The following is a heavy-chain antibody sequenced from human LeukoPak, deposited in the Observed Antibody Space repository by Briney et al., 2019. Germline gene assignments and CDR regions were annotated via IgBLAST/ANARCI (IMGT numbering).Heavy chain of an antibody. CDR3: ARAHPSYCGGDCYPI. Sequence: SQTLSLTCTVSGGSISSGDYYWSWIRQPPGKGLEWIGYIYYSGSTYYNPSLKSRVTISVDTSKNQFSLKLSSVTAADTAVYYCARAHPSYCGGDCYPIWGQGTMVTVSS. D-gene: IGHD2-21*02. V-gene: IGHV4-30-4*01. CDR1: GGSISSGDYY. CDR2: IYYSGST. J-gene: IGHJ3*02.